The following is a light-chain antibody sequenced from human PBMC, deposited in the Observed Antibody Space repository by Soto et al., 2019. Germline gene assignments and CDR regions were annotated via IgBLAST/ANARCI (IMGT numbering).Light chain of an antibody. CDR1: QSVSSN. CDR3: QQYNNWPRT. J-gene: IGKJ1*01. V-gene: IGKV3-15*01. CDR2: GAS. Sequence: EIVMTQSPATLSVSPGERATLSCWASQSVSSNLAWYQQKPGQAPRLLIYGASTRATGIPAGFSGSGSGTEFTLTISSLQSEDFAVYYCQQYNNWPRTFGQGTKVDIK.